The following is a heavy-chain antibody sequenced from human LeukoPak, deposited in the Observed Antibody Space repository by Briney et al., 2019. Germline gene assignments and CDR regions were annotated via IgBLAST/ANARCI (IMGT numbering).Heavy chain of an antibody. CDR1: GFTFSSYN. Sequence: GGSLRLSCAASGFTFSSYNMNWVRQAPGKGLEWVSSISSSSSYIYYADSVKGRFTISRDNAKNTLYLQMNSLRVEDTAVYYCARVLGTTSTDYWGQGALVTVSS. V-gene: IGHV3-21*01. J-gene: IGHJ4*02. D-gene: IGHD3-16*01. CDR2: ISSSSSYI. CDR3: ARVLGTTSTDY.